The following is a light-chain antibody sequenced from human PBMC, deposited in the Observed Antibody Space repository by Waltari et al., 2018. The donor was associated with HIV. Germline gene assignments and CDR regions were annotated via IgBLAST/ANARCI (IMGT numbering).Light chain of an antibody. CDR2: DAS. V-gene: IGKV1-39*01. CDR3: QQSFSYPLT. Sequence: DIQMTQSQSSLSASVGDSVTITCRASQTVNNKLNWYQQKPGQAPKVVIYDASTLESGVPSRFRGGGSRTDFTLTITSLQLDDFATYFCQQSFSYPLTFGPGTKVDI. J-gene: IGKJ3*01. CDR1: QTVNNK.